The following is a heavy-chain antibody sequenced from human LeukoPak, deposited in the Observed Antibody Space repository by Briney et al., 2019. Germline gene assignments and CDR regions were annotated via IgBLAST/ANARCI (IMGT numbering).Heavy chain of an antibody. CDR1: RFTFSSYT. CDR3: ASATSGYQSFDY. Sequence: PGGSLRLSCAASRFTFSSYTMNWVRQVPGKGLEWVSYISSSSSTISYADSVKGRFTISRDNAKNPLYLQMNNLRAEDTAVYYCASATSGYQSFDYWGQGTLVTVSS. CDR2: ISSSSSTI. V-gene: IGHV3-48*01. J-gene: IGHJ4*02. D-gene: IGHD3-22*01.